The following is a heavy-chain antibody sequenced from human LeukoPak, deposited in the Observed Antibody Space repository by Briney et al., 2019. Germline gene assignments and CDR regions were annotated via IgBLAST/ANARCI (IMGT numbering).Heavy chain of an antibody. Sequence: SETLSLTCTVSGGSISSGDYYWSCISQPPGEGLEWPGYTYYSGSTYYNPSLKSRVTISVDTSKNQFSLKLSSVTAAGTAVYYCARTGYDFWSGYLYAFDIWGQGTMVTVS. CDR3: ARTGYDFWSGYLYAFDI. J-gene: IGHJ3*02. V-gene: IGHV4-30-4*08. CDR1: GGSISSGDYY. CDR2: TYYSGST. D-gene: IGHD3-3*01.